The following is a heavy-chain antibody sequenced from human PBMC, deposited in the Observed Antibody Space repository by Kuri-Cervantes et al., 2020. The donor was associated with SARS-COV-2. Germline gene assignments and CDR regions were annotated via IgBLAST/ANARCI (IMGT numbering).Heavy chain of an antibody. D-gene: IGHD3-22*01. Sequence: ASVKVSCKVSGYTLTELSMHWVRQAPGKGLEWMGGFDPEDGETIYAQKFQGRVTMTEDTSTDTAYMELSSLRSEDTAVYYCATVAPPRITMIVVVGGFAFDIWGQGTMVTVSS. CDR1: GYTLTELS. V-gene: IGHV1-24*01. CDR3: ATVAPPRITMIVVVGGFAFDI. CDR2: FDPEDGET. J-gene: IGHJ3*02.